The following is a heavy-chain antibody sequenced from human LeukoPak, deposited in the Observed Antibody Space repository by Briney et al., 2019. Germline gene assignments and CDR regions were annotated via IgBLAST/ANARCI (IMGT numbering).Heavy chain of an antibody. D-gene: IGHD5-12*01. CDR1: GFTFSSYS. J-gene: IGHJ5*02. CDR2: ISSSSSTI. V-gene: IGHV3-48*01. Sequence: PSGGSLRLSCAASGFTFSSYSMNWVRQAPGKGLEWVSYISSSSSTIYYADSVKGRFTISRDDAKNSLYLQMNSLRAEDTAVYYCAKVGYAGAFTHNWFDPWGQGTLVTVSS. CDR3: AKVGYAGAFTHNWFDP.